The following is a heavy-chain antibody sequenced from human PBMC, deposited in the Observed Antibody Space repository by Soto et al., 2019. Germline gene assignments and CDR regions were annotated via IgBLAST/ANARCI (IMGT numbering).Heavy chain of an antibody. D-gene: IGHD4-17*01. CDR1: GGTFSSYT. J-gene: IGHJ4*02. CDR3: AGELHDYGDYGGLDY. V-gene: IGHV1-69*08. CDR2: IIPILGIA. Sequence: QVQLVQSGAEVKKPGSSVKVSCKASGGTFSSYTISWVRQAPGQGLEWMGRIIPILGIANYAQKFQGRVRISADKSTSTAYMELSSLRSEDTAVYYGAGELHDYGDYGGLDYWGQGTLVTVSS.